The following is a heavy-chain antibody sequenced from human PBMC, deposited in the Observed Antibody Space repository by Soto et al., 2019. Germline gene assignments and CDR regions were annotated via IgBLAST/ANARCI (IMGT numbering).Heavy chain of an antibody. CDR1: GGTFSSYA. CDR2: IIPIFGTA. Sequence: GASVKVSCKASGGTFSSYAISWVRQAPGQGLEWMGGIIPIFGTANYAQKFQGRVTITADKSTSTAYMELSSLRSEDTAVYYCARDLGYCSGGSCYNAFDIWGQGTMVTVSS. CDR3: ARDLGYCSGGSCYNAFDI. J-gene: IGHJ3*02. V-gene: IGHV1-69*06. D-gene: IGHD2-15*01.